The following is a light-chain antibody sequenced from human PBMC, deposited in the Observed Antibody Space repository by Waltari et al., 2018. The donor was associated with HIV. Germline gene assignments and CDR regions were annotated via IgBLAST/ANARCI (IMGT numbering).Light chain of an antibody. CDR2: GAS. V-gene: IGKV4-1*01. CDR1: PHVLSPSNTHNH. CDR3: QQYYRSPAT. J-gene: IGKJ1*01. Sequence: DIVMTQSPASLPVSLRQRSPITSNSSPHVLSPSNTHNHLAWYQQKSGQPPKLVMYGASTRESGVPERFRGSGSGTNFTLTISSLQAEDVAVYYCQQYYRSPATFGQGTKV.